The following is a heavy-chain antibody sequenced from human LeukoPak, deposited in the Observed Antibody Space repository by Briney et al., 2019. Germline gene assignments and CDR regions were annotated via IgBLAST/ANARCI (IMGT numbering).Heavy chain of an antibody. D-gene: IGHD3-22*01. CDR2: IIHSGSS. J-gene: IGHJ6*03. Sequence: SETLSLTCDVSDGSFSGYYWGWIRQPPGKGLEWIGEIIHSGSSNYSPSLKSRGTISLDTSKRQFSLTLSSVTAADTGVYYCARGPGNYYTYQPFYYMDVWGKGIAVIVS. CDR3: ARGPGNYYTYQPFYYMDV. CDR1: DGSFSGYY. V-gene: IGHV4-34*01.